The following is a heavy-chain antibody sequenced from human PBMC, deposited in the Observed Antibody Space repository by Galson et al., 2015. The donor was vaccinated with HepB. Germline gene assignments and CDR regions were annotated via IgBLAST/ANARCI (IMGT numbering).Heavy chain of an antibody. Sequence: ATLSLTCTVSGGSISSYYWSWIREPPGKGLEWIGYIYYSGSTNYNPSLKRRVTISVDTSKNQFSLKLSSVNAADTAVYYCARVTTREGMEVYWYFDLWGRGTLVTVSS. CDR2: IYYSGST. CDR3: ARVTTREGMEVYWYFDL. CDR1: GGSISSYY. J-gene: IGHJ2*01. V-gene: IGHV4-59*01. D-gene: IGHD1-1*01.